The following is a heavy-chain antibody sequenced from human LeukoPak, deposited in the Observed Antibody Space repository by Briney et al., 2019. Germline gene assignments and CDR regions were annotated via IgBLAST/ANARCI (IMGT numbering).Heavy chain of an antibody. CDR2: INHSGST. CDR1: GGSFSGYY. Sequence: PSETLSLTCAVYGGSFSGYYWSWIRQPPGKGLEWIGEINHSGSTNNNPYSKSRVTISVDTSKNQFSLKLSSVTAADTAVYYCARGPTDSGSYLGAFDIWGQGTMVTVSS. V-gene: IGHV4-34*01. J-gene: IGHJ3*02. D-gene: IGHD1-26*01. CDR3: ARGPTDSGSYLGAFDI.